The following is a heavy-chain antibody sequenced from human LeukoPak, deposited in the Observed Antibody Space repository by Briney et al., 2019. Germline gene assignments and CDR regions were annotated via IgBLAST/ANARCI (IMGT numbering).Heavy chain of an antibody. Sequence: SETLSLTCTVSGGSISSYYWSWIRQPPGKGLEWIGYIYCSGSTNYNPSLKSRVTISVDTSKNQFSLKLSSVTAADTAVYYCARVGRGRAFDIWGQGTMVTVSS. V-gene: IGHV4-59*01. CDR3: ARVGRGRAFDI. CDR2: IYCSGST. D-gene: IGHD3-10*01. CDR1: GGSISSYY. J-gene: IGHJ3*02.